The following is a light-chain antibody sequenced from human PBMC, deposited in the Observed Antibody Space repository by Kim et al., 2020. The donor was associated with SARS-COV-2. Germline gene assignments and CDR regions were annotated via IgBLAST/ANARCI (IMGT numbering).Light chain of an antibody. CDR2: DAS. Sequence: ASVGDRVTLSCQASQDISDHLNWYQHKPGKAPKLLIYDASHLETGVSSRFSGSASGTSFTFTISSLQPEDVSTYYCHQYHSIPLTFGGGTKVDIK. CDR1: QDISDH. V-gene: IGKV1-33*01. J-gene: IGKJ4*01. CDR3: HQYHSIPLT.